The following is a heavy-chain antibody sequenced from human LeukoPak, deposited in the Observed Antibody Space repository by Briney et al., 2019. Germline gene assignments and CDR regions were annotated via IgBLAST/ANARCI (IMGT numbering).Heavy chain of an antibody. D-gene: IGHD1/OR15-1a*01. CDR2: IKSKTDGGTT. CDR1: GFTFSSYA. J-gene: IGHJ4*02. Sequence: GSLRLSCAASGFTFSSYAMSWVRQAPGKGLEWVGRIKSKTDGGTTDYAAPVKGRFTISRDDSKNTLYLQMNSLKTEDTAVYYCTTDPDWGTTFDYWGQGALVTVSS. CDR3: TTDPDWGTTFDY. V-gene: IGHV3-15*01.